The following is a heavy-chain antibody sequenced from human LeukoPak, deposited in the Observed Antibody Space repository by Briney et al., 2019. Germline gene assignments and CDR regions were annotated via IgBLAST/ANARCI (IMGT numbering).Heavy chain of an antibody. J-gene: IGHJ4*02. CDR2: IYYSGST. CDR3: ARGPLGGGQQLAFDY. D-gene: IGHD6-13*01. V-gene: IGHV4-59*01. Sequence: PSETLSLTCTVSGGSISSYYWSWIRQPPGKGLEWIGYIYYSGSTNYNPSLKSRVTISVDTFKNQFSLKLSSVTAADTAVYYCARGPLGGGQQLAFDYWGQGTLVTVSS. CDR1: GGSISSYY.